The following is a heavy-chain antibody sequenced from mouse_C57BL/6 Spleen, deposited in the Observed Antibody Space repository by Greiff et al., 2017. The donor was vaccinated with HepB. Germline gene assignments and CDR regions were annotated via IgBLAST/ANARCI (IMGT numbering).Heavy chain of an antibody. Sequence: VQLQQSGPELVKPGASVKISCKASGYAFSSSWMNWVKQRTGKGLEWIGRIYPGDGDTNYNGKFKGKATLTADKSSSTAYMQLSSLTSEDSAVYFCARSEGIYDGPDYWGQGTTLTVSS. CDR1: GYAFSSSW. D-gene: IGHD2-3*01. CDR3: ARSEGIYDGPDY. V-gene: IGHV1-82*01. J-gene: IGHJ2*01. CDR2: IYPGDGDT.